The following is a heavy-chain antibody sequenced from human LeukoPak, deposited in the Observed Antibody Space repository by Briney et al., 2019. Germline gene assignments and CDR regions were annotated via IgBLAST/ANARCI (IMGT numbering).Heavy chain of an antibody. V-gene: IGHV3-30*02. J-gene: IGHJ4*02. CDR1: GFTFSSYG. Sequence: GGSLRLSCAASGFTFSSYGMHWVRQAPGKGLEWVAFIRYDGSNKYYADSVKGRFTISRDNSKNTLYLQMNSLRAEDTAVYYCAGTRGSLGPLNYWGQGTLVTVSS. CDR3: AGTRGSLGPLNY. CDR2: IRYDGSNK. D-gene: IGHD2-15*01.